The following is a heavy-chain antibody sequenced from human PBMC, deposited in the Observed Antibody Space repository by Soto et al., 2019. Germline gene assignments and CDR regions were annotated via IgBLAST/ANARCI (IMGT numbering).Heavy chain of an antibody. CDR1: GGTFSSSP. V-gene: IGHV1-69*04. Sequence: SVKVSCKASGGTFSSSPISWVRQAPGQGLEWMGRIIPLLAIADYAQKLQGRVTITADRSTTTAYMEVSSLRLEDTAVYYCVRDSPIGSGYSDYDAIDYWGQGTLVTVSS. D-gene: IGHD5-12*01. CDR3: VRDSPIGSGYSDYDAIDY. J-gene: IGHJ4*02. CDR2: IIPLLAIA.